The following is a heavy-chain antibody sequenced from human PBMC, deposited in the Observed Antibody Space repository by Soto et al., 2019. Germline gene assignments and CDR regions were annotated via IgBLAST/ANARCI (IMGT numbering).Heavy chain of an antibody. CDR3: ARASYLDLAFDI. D-gene: IGHD2-2*03. V-gene: IGHV1-8*01. CDR2: VNPNSGNT. Sequence: QVQLVQSGAEVKRPGASVKVACKSSGYTFTCYDFNWVRQAPGQGLEWMGWVNPNSGNTDYAQKFQGRVTMTRNTSFRTAYMELSRLRSEDTAVYYCARASYLDLAFDIWGQGTMVTVSS. CDR1: GYTFTCYD. J-gene: IGHJ3*02.